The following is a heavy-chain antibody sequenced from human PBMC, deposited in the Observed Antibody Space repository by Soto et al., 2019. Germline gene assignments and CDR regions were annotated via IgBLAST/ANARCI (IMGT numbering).Heavy chain of an antibody. CDR2: ISNSFSDGNT. CDR3: AKVFSPEGGNYFDY. Sequence: EVQLLESGGGLVQPGGSLRLSCAASGFTFSNYAMNWVRQTPGKGLEWVSAISNSFSDGNTHYADSVKGRFTISRDNDKNTVFLEMNSLRAEDTAVYYCAKVFSPEGGNYFDYWGQGTLVTVSS. CDR1: GFTFSNYA. V-gene: IGHV3-23*01. J-gene: IGHJ4*02.